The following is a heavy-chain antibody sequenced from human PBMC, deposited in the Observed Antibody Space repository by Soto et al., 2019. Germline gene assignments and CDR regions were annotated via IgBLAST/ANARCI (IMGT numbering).Heavy chain of an antibody. D-gene: IGHD6-13*01. J-gene: IGHJ6*03. Sequence: EAQLVESGGGLVQPGGSLRLYCAASGFTFSNYEMHWVRQAPGKGLEYVSGISNNGAHTDYAKSVKGRFTISRDNSENTLYLQMGSLRAEDMALYYCARRGYGSRWPNVYMDVWGKGTTVIVSS. CDR2: ISNNGAHT. CDR3: ARRGYGSRWPNVYMDV. CDR1: GFTFSNYE. V-gene: IGHV3-64*01.